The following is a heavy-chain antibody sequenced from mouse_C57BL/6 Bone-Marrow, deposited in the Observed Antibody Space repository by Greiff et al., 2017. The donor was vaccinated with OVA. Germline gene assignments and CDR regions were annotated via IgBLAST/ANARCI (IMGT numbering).Heavy chain of an antibody. V-gene: IGHV1-52*01. Sequence: QVQLQQPGAELVRPGSSVKLSCKASGYTFTSYWMHWVKQRPIQGLEWIGNIDPSDSETHYNQKFKDKATLTVDKSSSTAYMQLSSLTSEDSAVYFCALYYDYGESAMDYWGQGTSVTVSS. D-gene: IGHD2-4*01. CDR3: ALYYDYGESAMDY. J-gene: IGHJ4*01. CDR2: IDPSDSET. CDR1: GYTFTSYW.